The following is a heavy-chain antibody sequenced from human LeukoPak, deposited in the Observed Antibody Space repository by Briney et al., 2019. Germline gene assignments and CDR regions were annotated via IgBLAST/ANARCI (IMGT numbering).Heavy chain of an antibody. V-gene: IGHV1-69*04. CDR1: GGTFSSYA. CDR3: ARSCGPGGSCCYSYYYYGMDV. D-gene: IGHD2-15*01. J-gene: IGHJ6*02. Sequence: SVTVSCKASGGTFSSYAISWVRQAPGQGLGWMGRIIPILGIANYAQKFQGRVTITADTSTSTAYMELRSLRSDDTAVYYCARSCGPGGSCCYSYYYYGMDVWGQGTTVTVSS. CDR2: IIPILGIA.